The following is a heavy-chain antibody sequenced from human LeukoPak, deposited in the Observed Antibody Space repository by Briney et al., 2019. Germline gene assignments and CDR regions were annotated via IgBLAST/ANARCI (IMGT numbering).Heavy chain of an antibody. V-gene: IGHV4-4*02. J-gene: IGHJ4*02. D-gene: IGHD5-12*01. CDR3: ARDGYSAYDRDLDH. CDR1: GASISETNW. CDR2: ISHNGNT. Sequence: SETLSLTCTISGASISETNWWTWVRQPPGKGLEWIGEISHNGNTNYSPSLKSRVTISVDKSKNQFSLRLDSVTAADTAVYYCARDGYSAYDRDLDHWGQGALVTVSS.